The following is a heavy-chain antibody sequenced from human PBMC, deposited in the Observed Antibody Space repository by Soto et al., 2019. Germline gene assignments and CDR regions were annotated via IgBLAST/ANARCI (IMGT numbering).Heavy chain of an antibody. J-gene: IGHJ3*02. CDR1: GFPFSGYA. CDR3: ACIAAAGTDAFDI. V-gene: IGHV3-23*01. CDR2: ISDSGSRT. D-gene: IGHD6-13*01. Sequence: PGGSLRLSCAASGFPFSGYAINWVRQAPGKGLEWVSIISDSGSRTNYADSVKGRFTISRDNARDTLYLQMNSLRAEDTAVYYCACIAAAGTDAFDIWGQGTMVTVSS.